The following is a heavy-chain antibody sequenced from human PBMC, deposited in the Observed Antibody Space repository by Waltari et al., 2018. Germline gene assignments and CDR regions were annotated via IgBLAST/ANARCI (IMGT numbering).Heavy chain of an antibody. CDR1: GGSISSSSYY. D-gene: IGHD6-13*01. CDR3: ARAVSSSWYQKY. J-gene: IGHJ4*02. CDR2: IYYSGST. V-gene: IGHV4-39*07. Sequence: QLQLQESGPGLVKPSETLSLTCTVSGGSISSSSYYWGWIRQPPGKGLEWIGSIYYSGSTYYNPSLQSRVTISVDTSKNQFSLKLSSVTAAATAVYYCARAVSSSWYQKYWGQGTLVTVSS.